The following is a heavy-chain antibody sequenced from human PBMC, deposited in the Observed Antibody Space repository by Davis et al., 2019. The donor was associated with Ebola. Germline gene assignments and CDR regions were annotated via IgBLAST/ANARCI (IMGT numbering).Heavy chain of an antibody. D-gene: IGHD3-16*01. CDR2: ISYDGSNK. CDR3: AGGVGY. Sequence: GESLKISCAASGFTFSSYAMHWVRQAPGKGLEWVAVISYDGSNKYYADSVKGRFTISRDNSKNTLYLQMNSLRAEDTAVYYCAGGVGYWGQGTLVTVSS. J-gene: IGHJ4*02. V-gene: IGHV3-30-3*01. CDR1: GFTFSSYA.